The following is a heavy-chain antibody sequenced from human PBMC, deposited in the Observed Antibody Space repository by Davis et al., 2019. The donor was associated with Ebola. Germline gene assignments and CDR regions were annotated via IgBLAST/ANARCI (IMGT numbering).Heavy chain of an antibody. CDR2: IIPIIPRE. D-gene: IGHD5-12*01. CDR1: GYTLTSYY. V-gene: IGHV1-69*13. CDR3: ARGDIVTDQVEYFDY. Sequence: AASVTVSCKTSGYTLTSYYMHWVRQVPGQGLEWMGGIIPIIPREDYAQKFQGRVTISADASTDTAYMELSSLRSEDTAIYYCARGDIVTDQVEYFDYWGQGTLVTVSS. J-gene: IGHJ4*02.